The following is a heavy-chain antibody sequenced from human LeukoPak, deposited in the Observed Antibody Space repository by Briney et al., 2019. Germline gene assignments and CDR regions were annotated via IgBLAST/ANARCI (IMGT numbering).Heavy chain of an antibody. D-gene: IGHD1-26*01. J-gene: IGHJ4*02. Sequence: SETLSLTCTVSGRSISSYYWSWIRQPPGKGLEWIGYIYYSGSTNYNPSLKSRVTISVDTSKNQFSLKLSSVTAADTAVYYCASVVGATDYFDYWGQGTLVTVSS. CDR1: GRSISSYY. CDR3: ASVVGATDYFDY. CDR2: IYYSGST. V-gene: IGHV4-59*01.